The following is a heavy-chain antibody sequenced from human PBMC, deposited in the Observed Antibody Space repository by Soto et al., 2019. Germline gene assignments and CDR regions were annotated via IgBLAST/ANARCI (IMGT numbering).Heavy chain of an antibody. Sequence: PSETLSLTCTVSGGSISSGGYYWSWIRQHPGKGLEWIGYIYYSGSTYYNPSLKSRVTISVDTSKNQFSLKLSSVTAEDTAVYYCARGSWDDVSRHYFMDVWGKGTTVTVSS. D-gene: IGHD1-1*01. CDR2: IYYSGST. J-gene: IGHJ6*03. V-gene: IGHV4-31*03. CDR1: GGSISSGGYY. CDR3: ARGSWDDVSRHYFMDV.